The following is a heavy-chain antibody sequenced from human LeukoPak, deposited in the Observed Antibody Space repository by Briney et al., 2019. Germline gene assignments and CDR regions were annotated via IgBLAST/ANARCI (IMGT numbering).Heavy chain of an antibody. J-gene: IGHJ4*02. V-gene: IGHV3-20*04. Sequence: GGSLRLSCAASGFTFDDYGMSWVRQAPGKGLEWVSGINCNGGRTGYADSVKGRFTISRDNAKNSLFLQMNILSAEDTALYYCARAGTSYYDSSGYYLGDYWGQGTLVTVSS. D-gene: IGHD3-22*01. CDR3: ARAGTSYYDSSGYYLGDY. CDR1: GFTFDDYG. CDR2: INCNGGRT.